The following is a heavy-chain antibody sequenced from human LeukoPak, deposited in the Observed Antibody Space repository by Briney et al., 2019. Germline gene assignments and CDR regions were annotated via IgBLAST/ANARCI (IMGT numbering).Heavy chain of an antibody. J-gene: IGHJ4*02. V-gene: IGHV4-59*01. CDR3: ARGAMATTPFFDY. D-gene: IGHD5-24*01. CDR2: VYYTGST. Sequence: SETLSLTCPVSGGSISNYYYWTRIRQPRGKGLEWIGYVYYTGSTNFNPSLKSRVTMSLDTSRNQFSLKLTSLTAADTAVYYCARGAMATTPFFDYWGQGTLVTVSS. CDR1: GGSISNYY.